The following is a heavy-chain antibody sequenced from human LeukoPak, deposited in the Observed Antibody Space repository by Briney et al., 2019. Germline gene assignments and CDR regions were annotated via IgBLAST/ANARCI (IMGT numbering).Heavy chain of an antibody. V-gene: IGHV3-9*01. Sequence: PGRSLRLSCAASGFTFDDYAMHWVRQAPGKGLEWVSGISWNSGSIGYADSVKGRFTISRDNAKNSLYLQMNSLRAEDTALYYCAKDMVDSGSHGFDYWGQGTLVTVSS. CDR1: GFTFDDYA. CDR3: AKDMVDSGSHGFDY. J-gene: IGHJ4*02. CDR2: ISWNSGSI. D-gene: IGHD1-26*01.